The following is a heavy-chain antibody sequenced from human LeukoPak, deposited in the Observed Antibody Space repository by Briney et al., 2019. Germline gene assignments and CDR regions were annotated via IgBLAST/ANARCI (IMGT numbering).Heavy chain of an antibody. J-gene: IGHJ4*02. Sequence: GASVKVSCKASGGTFSSYAISWVRQAPGQGLEWKGRIIPIFGIANYAQKFQGRVTITADKSTSTAYMELSSLRSEDTAVYYCARYGADYYDSSGNFDYCGQGTLVTVSS. CDR3: ARYGADYYDSSGNFDY. V-gene: IGHV1-69*04. D-gene: IGHD3-22*01. CDR2: IIPIFGIA. CDR1: GGTFSSYA.